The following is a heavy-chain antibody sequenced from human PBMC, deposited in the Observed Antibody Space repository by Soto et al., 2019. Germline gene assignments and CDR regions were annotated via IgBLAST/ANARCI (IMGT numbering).Heavy chain of an antibody. Sequence: GESLKISCKGSGYSFTSYWISWVRQMPGKGLEWMGRIDPSDSYTNYSPSFQGHVTISADKSISTAYLQWSSLKASDTAMYYCARGLGYYGSGSYYNFIPPFDGMDVSGQGTTVTVSS. V-gene: IGHV5-10-1*01. CDR3: ARGLGYYGSGSYYNFIPPFDGMDV. J-gene: IGHJ6*02. CDR1: GYSFTSYW. CDR2: IDPSDSYT. D-gene: IGHD3-10*01.